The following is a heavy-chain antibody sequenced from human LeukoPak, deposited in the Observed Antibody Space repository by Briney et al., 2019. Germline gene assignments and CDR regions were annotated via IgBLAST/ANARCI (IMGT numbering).Heavy chain of an antibody. J-gene: IGHJ6*03. CDR3: AGGITGTHLWPNSYYMDV. Sequence: GGSLRLSCAASGFTFSSYGMHWVRQAPGKGLEWVAFIRYDGSNKYYADSVKGRFTISRDNSKNTLYLQMNSLRAEDTAVYYCAGGITGTHLWPNSYYMDVWGKGTTVTVSS. CDR1: GFTFSSYG. D-gene: IGHD1-7*01. V-gene: IGHV3-30*02. CDR2: IRYDGSNK.